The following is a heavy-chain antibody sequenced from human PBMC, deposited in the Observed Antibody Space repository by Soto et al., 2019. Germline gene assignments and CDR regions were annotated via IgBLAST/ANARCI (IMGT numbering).Heavy chain of an antibody. CDR1: VGTLSSYG. Sequence: SVKVSCKSSVGTLSSYGISWVRQAPGQGLEWMGRIIPFLGTTNYAQNFHDRLTVTADTSTNTAFMELSGLRSDDTAVYYCATEGYTSSSIHSFLDSWGQGTLVTVSS. CDR2: IIPFLGTT. J-gene: IGHJ4*02. CDR3: ATEGYTSSSIHSFLDS. D-gene: IGHD6-6*01. V-gene: IGHV1-69*10.